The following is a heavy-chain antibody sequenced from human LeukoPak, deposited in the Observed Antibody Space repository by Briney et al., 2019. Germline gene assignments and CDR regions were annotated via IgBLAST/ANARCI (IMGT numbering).Heavy chain of an antibody. CDR2: ISGSGGST. J-gene: IGHJ4*02. Sequence: GGSLRLSCAASGFTFSSNVMSWVRQAPGKGLEWVSAISGSGGSTYYADSVKGRFTISRDNSKNTLYLQMNSLRAEDTAVYYCAKIPNSVATTGLYYFDYWGQGTLVTVSS. D-gene: IGHD5-12*01. CDR3: AKIPNSVATTGLYYFDY. CDR1: GFTFSSNV. V-gene: IGHV3-23*01.